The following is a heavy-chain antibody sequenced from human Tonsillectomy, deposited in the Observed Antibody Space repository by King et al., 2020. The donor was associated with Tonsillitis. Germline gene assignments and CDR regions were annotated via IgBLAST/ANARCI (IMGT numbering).Heavy chain of an antibody. J-gene: IGHJ4*02. Sequence: VQLVESGGGLVQPGGSLRLLCAASGFTFSSYAMSWVRQAPGKGLDWVSGISGSGGSTYYAESVKGRFTISRDNSKNTLYLQMNSLRAEDTAVYYCAKYLIAAADFDYWGQGSLVTVSS. V-gene: IGHV3-23*04. CDR1: GFTFSSYA. CDR2: ISGSGGST. CDR3: AKYLIAAADFDY. D-gene: IGHD6-13*01.